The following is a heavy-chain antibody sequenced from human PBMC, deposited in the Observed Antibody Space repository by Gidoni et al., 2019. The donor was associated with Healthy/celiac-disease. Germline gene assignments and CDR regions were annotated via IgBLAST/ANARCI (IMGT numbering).Heavy chain of an antibody. D-gene: IGHD3-22*01. CDR1: GFTFSTYD. Sequence: EVQLVESGGGLVQPGGSLRLSCAASGFTFSTYDMQWVRQATGKGLEWVSAIGTAGDTYYPGSVKVRFTISRENAKNSLYLQMNSLRAGDTAVYYCARGDYYDSSGFNYFDYWGQGTLVTVSS. CDR2: IGTAGDT. J-gene: IGHJ4*02. V-gene: IGHV3-13*04. CDR3: ARGDYYDSSGFNYFDY.